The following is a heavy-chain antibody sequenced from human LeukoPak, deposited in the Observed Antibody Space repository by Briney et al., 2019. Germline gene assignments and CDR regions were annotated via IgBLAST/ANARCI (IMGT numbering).Heavy chain of an antibody. Sequence: PGGSLRLSCAASGFTFSGYGMSWVRQAPGKGLEWVSNIRQDGSKKYYVDSMKGRFTISRDNAKNSLYLQMNSLRVENTAVYYCARDKDYFDSSGYYYGGYYYLDVWGKGTTVTVSS. CDR1: GFTFSGYG. V-gene: IGHV3-7*01. D-gene: IGHD3-22*01. CDR2: IRQDGSKK. CDR3: ARDKDYFDSSGYYYGGYYYLDV. J-gene: IGHJ6*03.